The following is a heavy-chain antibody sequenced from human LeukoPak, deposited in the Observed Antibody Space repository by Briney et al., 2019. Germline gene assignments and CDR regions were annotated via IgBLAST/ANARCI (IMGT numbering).Heavy chain of an antibody. CDR1: GHTFTSYG. V-gene: IGHV1-18*01. Sequence: ASMKVSCKASGHTFTSYGITWVRQAPGQGLEWMGWINTYNGNTNYVQKLQGRVTMTTDTSTSTAYMELRSLRSDDTAVYYCAREFPGLLPTAPRGYYFDYWGQGTLVTVSS. CDR2: INTYNGNT. D-gene: IGHD2-2*01. CDR3: AREFPGLLPTAPRGYYFDY. J-gene: IGHJ4*02.